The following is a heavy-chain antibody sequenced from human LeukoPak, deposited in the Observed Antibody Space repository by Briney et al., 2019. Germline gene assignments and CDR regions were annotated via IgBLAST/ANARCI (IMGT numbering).Heavy chain of an antibody. Sequence: SETLSLTCSVSDDSITMYYWTWIRQPPGKGLEWIGYVDHTGSTNFNPSLNGRVSISRDTSRNLFSLRLRSVTAADTAVYFCARGRVSSSTWYSTYYYYFYMDVWGKGTTVTVSS. J-gene: IGHJ6*03. D-gene: IGHD4-11*01. V-gene: IGHV4-59*01. CDR3: ARGRVSSSTWYSTYYYYFYMDV. CDR1: DDSITMYY. CDR2: VDHTGST.